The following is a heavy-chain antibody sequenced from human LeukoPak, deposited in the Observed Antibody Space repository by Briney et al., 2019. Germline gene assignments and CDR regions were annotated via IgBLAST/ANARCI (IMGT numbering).Heavy chain of an antibody. CDR1: GLIFSTYW. Sequence: GGSVRLFCAASGLIFSTYWMLCVRDTRGKGLEWVSRIKCDGSITTYADSVMGRFTISRDTAKSTLFLQMNSLRVEDTAMYYCAKSDWFDPWGQGTLVTVSS. J-gene: IGHJ5*02. V-gene: IGHV3-74*01. CDR2: IKCDGSIT. CDR3: AKSDWFDP.